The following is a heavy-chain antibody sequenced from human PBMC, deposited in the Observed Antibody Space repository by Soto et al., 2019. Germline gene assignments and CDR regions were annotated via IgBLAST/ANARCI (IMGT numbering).Heavy chain of an antibody. D-gene: IGHD1-26*01. J-gene: IGHJ4*02. Sequence: ASVKVSCKASGYTFTSYAMHWVRQAPGQRLEWMGWINAGNGNTKYSQKFQGRVTITRDTSASTAYMELNSLRAEDTAVYFCARYSGKYQGPIDYWGQGTLVTVSS. CDR1: GYTFTSYA. V-gene: IGHV1-3*01. CDR2: INAGNGNT. CDR3: ARYSGKYQGPIDY.